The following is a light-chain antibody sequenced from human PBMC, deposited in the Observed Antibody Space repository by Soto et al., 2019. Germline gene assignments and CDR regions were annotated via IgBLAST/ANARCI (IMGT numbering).Light chain of an antibody. Sequence: DIQMTQSPSTLSASVGDRVTITCRASQSISSWLAWYQQKPGKAPKLLIYDASSLESGVPSRFSGSGSDTDFTLTINNLQPDDFATYHCQQYNRSSLTFGGGTKVEIK. J-gene: IGKJ4*01. CDR1: QSISSW. V-gene: IGKV1-5*01. CDR3: QQYNRSSLT. CDR2: DAS.